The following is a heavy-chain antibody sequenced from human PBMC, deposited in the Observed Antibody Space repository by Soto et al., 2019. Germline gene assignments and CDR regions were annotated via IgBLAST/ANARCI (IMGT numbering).Heavy chain of an antibody. V-gene: IGHV3-21*01. D-gene: IGHD3-10*01. CDR1: GFTFSSYS. CDR3: AREGVQHGSGPYYYYGMDV. Sequence: EVQLVESGGGLVKPGGSLRLSCAASGFTFSSYSMNWVRQAPGKGLEWDSSISSSSSYIYYADSVKGRFTTSRDNAKNSLYLQMNSLRAEDTAVYYCAREGVQHGSGPYYYYGMDVWGQGTTVTVSS. CDR2: ISSSSSYI. J-gene: IGHJ6*02.